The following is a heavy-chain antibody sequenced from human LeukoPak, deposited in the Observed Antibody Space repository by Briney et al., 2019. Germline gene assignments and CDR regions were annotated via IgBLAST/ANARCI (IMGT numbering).Heavy chain of an antibody. CDR1: GGSISSYY. CDR2: IYYSGST. V-gene: IGHV4-59*01. J-gene: IGHJ4*02. Sequence: SETLSLTCTVSGGSISSYYWSWIRQPPGKGLEWIGYIYYSGSTNYNPSLKSRVTISVDTFKNQFSLKLSSVTAADTAVYYCARVIEDSSGYSDYWGQGTLVTVSS. D-gene: IGHD3-22*01. CDR3: ARVIEDSSGYSDY.